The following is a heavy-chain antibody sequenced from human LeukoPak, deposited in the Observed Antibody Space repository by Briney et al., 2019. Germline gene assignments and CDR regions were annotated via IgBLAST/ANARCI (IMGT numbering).Heavy chain of an antibody. CDR1: GFTFSSYA. Sequence: GGSLRLSCAASGFTFSSYAMHWVRQAPGKGLEWVAVISYDGSNKYYADSVKGRFTISRDNSKNMLYLQMNSLRAEDTAVYYCARSSLWFGELPTQSFDYWGQGTLVTVSS. CDR3: ARSSLWFGELPTQSFDY. CDR2: ISYDGSNK. J-gene: IGHJ4*02. D-gene: IGHD3-10*01. V-gene: IGHV3-30-3*01.